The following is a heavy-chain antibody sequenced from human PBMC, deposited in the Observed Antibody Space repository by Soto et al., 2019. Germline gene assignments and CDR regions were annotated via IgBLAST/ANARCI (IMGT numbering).Heavy chain of an antibody. CDR1: GGSFSGYY. CDR3: VRGRDYYYYYYMDV. V-gene: IGHV4-34*01. Sequence: SETLSLTCAVYGGSFSGYYWSWIRQPPGKGLEWIGEINHSGSTNYNPSLKSRVTISVDTSKNQFSLKLSSVTAADTAVYYCVRGRDYYYYYYMDVWGKGTTVTVSS. CDR2: INHSGST. J-gene: IGHJ6*03.